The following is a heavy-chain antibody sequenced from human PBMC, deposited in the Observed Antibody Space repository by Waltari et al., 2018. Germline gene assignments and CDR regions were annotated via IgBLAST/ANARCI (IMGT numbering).Heavy chain of an antibody. V-gene: IGHV7-4-1*02. J-gene: IGHJ5*02. CDR1: GYTFTSYA. D-gene: IGHD2-21*01. CDR3: AHSSREQQLFKKTRGDCYFDP. Sequence: QVQLVKSGSELKKPGASVKVSCKASGYTFTSYAMNWVRQAPGQGLEWMGWINTNTWNPTYAQGFTGRFFFSLDTSVSTAYLQISSLKAEDTAVYYCAHSSREQQLFKKTRGDCYFDPWGQGTLVTVSS. CDR2: INTNTWNP.